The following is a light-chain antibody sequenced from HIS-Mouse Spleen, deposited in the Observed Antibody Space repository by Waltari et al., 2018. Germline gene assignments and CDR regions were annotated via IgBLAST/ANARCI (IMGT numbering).Light chain of an antibody. CDR3: AAWDDSLSGPV. Sequence: QSVLTQPPSASGTPGQRVAISCSGNSSNVGTNYVSWYQQLPGTAPKLLIYRNHQRSSGVPDRFSGSKSGTSASLAISGLRSEDEADYYCAAWDDSLSGPVFGGGTKLTVL. CDR2: RNH. V-gene: IGLV1-47*01. CDR1: SSNVGTNY. J-gene: IGLJ3*02.